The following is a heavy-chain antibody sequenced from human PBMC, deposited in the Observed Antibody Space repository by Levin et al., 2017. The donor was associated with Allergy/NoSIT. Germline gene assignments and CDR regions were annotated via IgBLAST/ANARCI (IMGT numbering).Heavy chain of an antibody. CDR3: ARHDRDSSSWTPFDY. CDR1: GYSFTTYW. Sequence: KYGESLKISCEVSGYSFTTYWIGWVRQMPGKGLEWMGIIYPGDSDTRYSPSFQGQVTISVDKSTNTAYLQWSSLRASDTAIYYCARHDRDSSSWTPFDYWGQGTLVTVSS. V-gene: IGHV5-51*01. CDR2: IYPGDSDT. J-gene: IGHJ4*02. D-gene: IGHD6-13*01.